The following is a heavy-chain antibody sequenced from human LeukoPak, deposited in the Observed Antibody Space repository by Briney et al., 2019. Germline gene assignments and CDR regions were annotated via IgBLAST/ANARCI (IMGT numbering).Heavy chain of an antibody. CDR1: GFTFIRSW. V-gene: IGHV3-7*01. Sequence: PGGSLRLSCVSSGFTFIRSWMDWVRQAPGKGVEGVGIIKEDGSQTYYVDSAKGRFTISRDNAKNAPYRQMDSLRVEHTAIYYCANALDYWGRGTLVTVSS. CDR2: IKEDGSQT. D-gene: IGHD2-2*01. CDR3: ANALDY. J-gene: IGHJ4*02.